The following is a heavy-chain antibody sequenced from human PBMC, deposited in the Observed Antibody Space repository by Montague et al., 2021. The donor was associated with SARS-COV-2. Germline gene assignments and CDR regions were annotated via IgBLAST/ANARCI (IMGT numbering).Heavy chain of an antibody. D-gene: IGHD5-18*01. V-gene: IGHV3-7*01. J-gene: IGHJ4*02. Sequence: SLRLSCAASGFTFSSYWMSWVRQAPGKGLEWVANIKQDGSEKYYVDSVKGRFTISRDNAKNSLYLQMNSLRAEDTAVYYCARGVLGCTYGYDYWGQGTLVTVSS. CDR1: GFTFSSYW. CDR3: ARGVLGCTYGYDY. CDR2: IKQDGSEK.